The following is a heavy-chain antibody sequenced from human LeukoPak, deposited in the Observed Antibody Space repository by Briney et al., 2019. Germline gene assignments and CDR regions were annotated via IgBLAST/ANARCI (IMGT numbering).Heavy chain of an antibody. CDR1: GGSISSYY. V-gene: IGHV4-4*07. CDR3: ARDIRLGFSSWYPLDY. Sequence: SETLSLTCTVSGGSISSYYWSWIRQPAGKGLEWIGRIYTSGSTNYNPSLKSRVTMSVDTSKNQFSLKLSSVTAADTAVYYCARDIRLGFSSWYPLDYWGQGTLVTVSS. D-gene: IGHD6-13*01. J-gene: IGHJ4*02. CDR2: IYTSGST.